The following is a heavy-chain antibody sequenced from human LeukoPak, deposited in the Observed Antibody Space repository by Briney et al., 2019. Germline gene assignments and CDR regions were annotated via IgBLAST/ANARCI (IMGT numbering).Heavy chain of an antibody. Sequence: ASVKVSCKDSGYTFTVYYMHWVRQAPGQGLEWMGWINPNSGGTNYAQKFQGRVTMTRDTSISTAYMELSRLRSDDTAVYYCARGNDYGDYFDYWGQGTLVTVSS. V-gene: IGHV1-2*02. CDR3: ARGNDYGDYFDY. D-gene: IGHD4-17*01. J-gene: IGHJ4*02. CDR2: INPNSGGT. CDR1: GYTFTVYY.